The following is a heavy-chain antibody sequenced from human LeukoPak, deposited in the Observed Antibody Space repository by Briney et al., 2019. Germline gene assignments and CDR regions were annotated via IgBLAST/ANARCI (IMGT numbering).Heavy chain of an antibody. CDR1: GYSISSGYY. V-gene: IGHV4-38-2*02. CDR2: IYYSGST. J-gene: IGHJ4*02. CDR3: ARDGTHSYGYLYYFDY. Sequence: SETLSLTCTVSGYSISSGYYRGWIRQPPGKGLEWIGSIYYSGSTYYNPSLKSRVTISVDTSKNQFSLKLSSVTAADTAVYYCARDGTHSYGYLYYFDYWGQGTLVTVSS. D-gene: IGHD5-18*01.